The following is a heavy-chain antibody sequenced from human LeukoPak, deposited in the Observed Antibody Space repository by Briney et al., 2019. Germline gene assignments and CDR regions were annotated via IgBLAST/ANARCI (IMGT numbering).Heavy chain of an antibody. Sequence: GGSLRLSCAASVFTFSDYYMSWIRQAPGKGLEWVSYICGSSGYTHYAHSVRGRFTISRDNAKNSLYLQMNSLRADDTAVYYCARVDEGRNGVTVGYWGQGTLVTVSS. J-gene: IGHJ4*02. CDR3: ARVDEGRNGVTVGY. V-gene: IGHV3-11*06. CDR2: ICGSSGYT. D-gene: IGHD2-8*01. CDR1: VFTFSDYY.